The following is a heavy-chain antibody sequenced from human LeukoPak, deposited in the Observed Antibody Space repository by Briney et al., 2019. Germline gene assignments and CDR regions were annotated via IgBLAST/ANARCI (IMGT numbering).Heavy chain of an antibody. Sequence: SVKVSCKASGGTFSSYAISWVRQAPGQGLEWMGRIIPILGIANYAQKLQGRVTITADKSTSTAYMELSSLRSEDTAVYYCARARDSSGYRLDYWGQGTLVTVSS. CDR2: IIPILGIA. D-gene: IGHD3-22*01. J-gene: IGHJ4*02. V-gene: IGHV1-69*04. CDR1: GGTFSSYA. CDR3: ARARDSSGYRLDY.